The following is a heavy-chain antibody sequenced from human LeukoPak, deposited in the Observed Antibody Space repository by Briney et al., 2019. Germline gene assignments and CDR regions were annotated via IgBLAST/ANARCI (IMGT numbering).Heavy chain of an antibody. CDR3: ARDPGSGLSGDYYGMDV. Sequence: SETLSLTCTVSGGSISSSSYYWGWIRQPPGKGLEWIGSIYYSGSTYYNPSLKSRVTISVDTSKNQFSLKLSSVTAADTAVYYCARDPGSGLSGDYYGMDVWGQGTTVTVSS. J-gene: IGHJ6*02. CDR1: GGSISSSSYY. CDR2: IYYSGST. V-gene: IGHV4-39*07. D-gene: IGHD6-19*01.